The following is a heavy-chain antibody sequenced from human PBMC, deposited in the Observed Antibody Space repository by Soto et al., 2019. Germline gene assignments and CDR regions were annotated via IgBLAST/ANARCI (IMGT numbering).Heavy chain of an antibody. J-gene: IGHJ6*02. Sequence: PGGSLRLSCAASGFTFSDYYMSWIRQAPGKGLEWVSYISSSSSYTNYADSVKGRFTISRDNAKNSLYLQMNSLRAEDTAVYYCARDSRQLWFGAYGMDVWGQGTTVTVSS. CDR2: ISSSSSYT. V-gene: IGHV3-11*06. CDR1: GFTFSDYY. CDR3: ARDSRQLWFGAYGMDV. D-gene: IGHD3-10*01.